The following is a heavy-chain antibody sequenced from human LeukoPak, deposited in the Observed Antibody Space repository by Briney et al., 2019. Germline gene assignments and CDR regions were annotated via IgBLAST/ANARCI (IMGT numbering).Heavy chain of an antibody. CDR3: ANSAFYDSSPRCDY. D-gene: IGHD3-22*01. Sequence: QPGGSLRLSCAASGFTFDAYAMHWVRQTPGKGLEWVSLITWDGGSSHYADSVKGRFTISRDNSKNSLYLRMNSLRAEDSALYYCANSAFYDSSPRCDYWGQGTLVTVSS. J-gene: IGHJ4*02. CDR1: GFTFDAYA. CDR2: ITWDGGSS. V-gene: IGHV3-43D*03.